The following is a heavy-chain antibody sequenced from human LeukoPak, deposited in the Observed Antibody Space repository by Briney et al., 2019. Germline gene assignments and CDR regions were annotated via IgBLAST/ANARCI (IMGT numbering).Heavy chain of an antibody. J-gene: IGHJ4*02. V-gene: IGHV1-2*02. CDR2: INPNSGGT. CDR1: GYTFTGYY. Sequence: ASVKVSCKASGYTFTGYYMHWVRQAPGQGLEWMGWINPNSGGTNYAQKFQGRVTMTRDTSISTAYMELSRLRSDGTAVYYCARGQGNGDYAAGWGQGTLDTVSS. D-gene: IGHD4-17*01. CDR3: ARGQGNGDYAAG.